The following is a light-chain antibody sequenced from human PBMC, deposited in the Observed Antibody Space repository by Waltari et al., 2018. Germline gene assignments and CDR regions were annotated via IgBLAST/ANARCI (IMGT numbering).Light chain of an antibody. Sequence: QSALTQPPSASGSPGQSVTISCTGTSSDVGGYNYVSWYQQPPGKAPNLMIYEVSNRPSGVSKRFSGSKSGNTASLTISGLQAEDEAEYYCSSYTSSSTVVFGGGTKLTVL. J-gene: IGLJ2*01. CDR1: SSDVGGYNY. CDR3: SSYTSSSTVV. V-gene: IGLV2-14*01. CDR2: EVS.